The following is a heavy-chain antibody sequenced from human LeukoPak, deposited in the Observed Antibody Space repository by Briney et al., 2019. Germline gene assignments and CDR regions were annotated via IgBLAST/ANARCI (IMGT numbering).Heavy chain of an antibody. D-gene: IGHD5-12*01. CDR1: GGSISSSGDY. CDR2: IYYSGST. CDR3: ARAYSGYAGRFDP. V-gene: IGHV4-39*01. J-gene: IGHJ5*02. Sequence: KPSETLSLPCTVSGGSISSSGDYWGWIRQPPGKGLEWIGSIYYSGSTYYNPSVKSRVTISVDTSKNQFSLKLSSVAAADTAVYYCARAYSGYAGRFDPWGQGTLVTVSS.